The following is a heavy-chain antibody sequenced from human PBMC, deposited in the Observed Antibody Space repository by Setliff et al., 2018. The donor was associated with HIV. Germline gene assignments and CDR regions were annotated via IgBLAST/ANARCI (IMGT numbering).Heavy chain of an antibody. Sequence: GGSLRLSCAASGFTFFDYALNWVRQAPGKGLEWVSSISSSGSYIYYADSVKGRFTISRDHATSALYLQMDSLRAEDTALYYCTRSHSTRDAFDIWGQGTMVTVSS. V-gene: IGHV3-21*01. CDR2: ISSSGSYI. CDR1: GFTFFDYA. CDR3: TRSHSTRDAFDI. D-gene: IGHD2-2*01. J-gene: IGHJ3*02.